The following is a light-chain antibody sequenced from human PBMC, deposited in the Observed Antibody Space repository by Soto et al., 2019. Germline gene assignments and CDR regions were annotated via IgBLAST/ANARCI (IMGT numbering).Light chain of an antibody. CDR3: QSYDRSLSASI. V-gene: IGLV1-40*01. Sequence: QSVLTQPPSVSGAPGQRVTISCTGSSSNIGAGYDVHWYQHLPGTVPKLLIYDNNNRPSGVPDRFSGSKSGTSASLAITGLQADDEADYYCQSYDRSLSASIFGGGTKLTVL. CDR2: DNN. J-gene: IGLJ2*01. CDR1: SSNIGAGYD.